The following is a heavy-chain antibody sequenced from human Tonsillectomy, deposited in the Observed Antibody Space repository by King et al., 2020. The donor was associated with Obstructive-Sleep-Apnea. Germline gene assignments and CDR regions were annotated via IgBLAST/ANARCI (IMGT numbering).Heavy chain of an antibody. V-gene: IGHV5-51*01. CDR2: IYPGDSDT. CDR1: GYSFTSYW. Sequence: VQLVESGAEVKKPGESLKISCKGSGYSFTSYWIGWVRQMPGKGLEWMGSIYPGDSDTRYSPSFQGQVTIPADKSISTAYLQWSSLKASDTAMYYCARRGYCSGGSCYPDYWGQGTLVTVSS. D-gene: IGHD2-15*01. CDR3: ARRGYCSGGSCYPDY. J-gene: IGHJ4*02.